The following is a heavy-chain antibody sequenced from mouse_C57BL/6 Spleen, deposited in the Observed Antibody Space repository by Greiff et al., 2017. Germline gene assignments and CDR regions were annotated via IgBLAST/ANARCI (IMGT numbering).Heavy chain of an antibody. CDR3: ARHGYYGNYVYYAMDY. J-gene: IGHJ4*01. D-gene: IGHD2-1*01. Sequence: QVHVKQSGAELVKPGASVKLSCKASGYTFTEYTIHWVKQRSGQGLEWIGWFYPGSGSIKYNEKFKDKATLTADKSSSTVYMELSRLTSEDSAVYFCARHGYYGNYVYYAMDYWGQGTSVTVSS. CDR2: FYPGSGSI. V-gene: IGHV1-62-2*01. CDR1: GYTFTEYT.